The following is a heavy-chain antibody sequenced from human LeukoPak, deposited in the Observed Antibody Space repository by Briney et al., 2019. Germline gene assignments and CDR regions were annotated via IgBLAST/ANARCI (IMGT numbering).Heavy chain of an antibody. CDR3: ARVRAYPGSGSYYNVGWFDP. V-gene: IGHV1-18*01. CDR1: GYTFTSYG. CDR2: ISAYNGNT. D-gene: IGHD3-10*01. Sequence: ASVKVSCKASGYTFTSYGISWVRQAPGQGLEWVGWISAYNGNTNYAQKLQGRVTMTTDTSTSTAYMELRSLRSDDTAVYYCARVRAYPGSGSYYNVGWFDPWGQGTLVTVSS. J-gene: IGHJ5*02.